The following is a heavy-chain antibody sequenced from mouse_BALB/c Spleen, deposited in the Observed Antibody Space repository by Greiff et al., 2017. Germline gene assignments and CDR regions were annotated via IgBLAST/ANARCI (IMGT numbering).Heavy chain of an antibody. CDR3: TREGLWLRRGDYYAMDY. CDR2: INPSNGGT. Sequence: QVQLKESGAELVKPGASVKLSCKASGYTFTSYYMYWVKQRPGQGLEWIGEINPSNGGTNFNEKFKSKATLTVDKSSSTAYMQLSSLTSEDSAVYYCTREGLWLRRGDYYAMDYWGQGTSVTVSS. J-gene: IGHJ4*01. CDR1: GYTFTSYY. D-gene: IGHD2-2*01. V-gene: IGHV1S81*02.